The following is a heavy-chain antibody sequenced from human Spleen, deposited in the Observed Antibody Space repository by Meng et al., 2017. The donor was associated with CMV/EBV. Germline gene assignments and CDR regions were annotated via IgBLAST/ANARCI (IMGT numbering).Heavy chain of an antibody. CDR3: ASCSSTRMVHYYYGMDV. D-gene: IGHD2-2*01. CDR1: DCPMSSGGYS. J-gene: IGHJ6*02. V-gene: IGHV4-31*03. Sequence: SETLSLTCTVSDCPMSSGGYSWSWIRQHPGKGREWIGYIYYSGSTYYNPSLKSRVTIAVDTSKNQFSLKLSSVTAADTAVYYCASCSSTRMVHYYYGMDVWGQGTTVTVSS. CDR2: IYYSGST.